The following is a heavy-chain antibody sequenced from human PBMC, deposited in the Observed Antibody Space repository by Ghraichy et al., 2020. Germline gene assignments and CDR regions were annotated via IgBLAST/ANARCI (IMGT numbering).Heavy chain of an antibody. D-gene: IGHD6-6*01. J-gene: IGHJ5*02. V-gene: IGHV4-39*01. CDR1: GGSISSYSDY. CDR2: IYNSVST. CDR3: ARNKTGSLSGWFDP. Sequence: SETLSLTCTVSGGSISSYSDYWGWLRQSPGKGLEWIGSIYNSVSTHYNPSLRSRVTISIDTSKDQFSPRLTSVTAADTAVYYCARNKTGSLSGWFDPWGQGSLVIVSS.